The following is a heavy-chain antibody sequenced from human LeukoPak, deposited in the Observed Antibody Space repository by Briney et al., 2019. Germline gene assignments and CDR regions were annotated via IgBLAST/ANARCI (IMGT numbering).Heavy chain of an antibody. D-gene: IGHD6-19*01. CDR3: ARGGWYKPSFAY. J-gene: IGHJ4*02. V-gene: IGHV4-34*01. CDR2: INHSGST. CDR1: GGSFSGYY. Sequence: PSETLSLTCAVYGGSFSGYYWSWVRQPPGKGLEWIGEINHSGSTNYNPSLKSRVPISVDTSKNHSSLKLSSVTDADTAVYYCARGGWYKPSFAYWGQGTMVTVSS.